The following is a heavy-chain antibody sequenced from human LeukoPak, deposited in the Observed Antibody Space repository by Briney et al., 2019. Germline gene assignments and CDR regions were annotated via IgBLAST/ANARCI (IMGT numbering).Heavy chain of an antibody. Sequence: GGSLRLSCAASGFTFSNAWMSWVRQAPGKGLEWVGRIKSKTDGGTTDYAAPVKGRFTISRDDSKNTLYLQMNSLKTEDTAVYYCTTGPRYSSGWYGPGEYYFDYWGQGTLVTVSS. CDR2: IKSKTDGGTT. V-gene: IGHV3-15*01. CDR1: GFTFSNAW. J-gene: IGHJ4*02. CDR3: TTGPRYSSGWYGPGEYYFDY. D-gene: IGHD6-19*01.